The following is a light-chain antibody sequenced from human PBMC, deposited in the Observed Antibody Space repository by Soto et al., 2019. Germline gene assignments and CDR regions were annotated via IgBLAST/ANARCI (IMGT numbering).Light chain of an antibody. CDR3: AAWDDSLNGYV. CDR2: YDD. V-gene: IGLV1-36*01. Sequence: VLTQPPSVSEAPRQRVTISCSGSSSNIGNNAVNWYQQLPGKAPKLLIYYDDLLPSGVSDRFSGSKSGTSASLAISGLQSEDEADYYCAAWDDSLNGYVFGTGTKVTGL. J-gene: IGLJ1*01. CDR1: SSNIGNNA.